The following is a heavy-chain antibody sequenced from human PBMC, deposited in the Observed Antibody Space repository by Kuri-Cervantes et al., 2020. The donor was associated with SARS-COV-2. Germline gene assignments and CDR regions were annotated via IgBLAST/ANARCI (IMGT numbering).Heavy chain of an antibody. Sequence: GGSLRLSCAASGFTFTSYAMSWVRQAPGKGLEWVSGIGGSGDRTYYADSVKGRFTISRDNSKNTLCLQLISLRAEDTAVYYCAKDRYKTSSKNIDYWGQGTLVTGYS. CDR2: IGGSGDRT. J-gene: IGHJ4*02. V-gene: IGHV3-23*01. D-gene: IGHD1-14*01. CDR1: GFTFTSYA. CDR3: AKDRYKTSSKNIDY.